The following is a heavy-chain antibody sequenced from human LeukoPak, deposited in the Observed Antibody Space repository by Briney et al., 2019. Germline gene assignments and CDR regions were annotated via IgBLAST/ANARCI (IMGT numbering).Heavy chain of an antibody. D-gene: IGHD6-19*01. Sequence: SGGSLRLSCAASGFTFSSYSMNWVRQAPGKGLEWVSYISSSSSIIYYADSVKGRFTISRDNAMNSLYLQMNSLRAEDTAVYYCARESYSSGWYWAYWGQGTLVTVSS. CDR2: ISSSSSII. CDR1: GFTFSSYS. J-gene: IGHJ4*02. CDR3: ARESYSSGWYWAY. V-gene: IGHV3-48*01.